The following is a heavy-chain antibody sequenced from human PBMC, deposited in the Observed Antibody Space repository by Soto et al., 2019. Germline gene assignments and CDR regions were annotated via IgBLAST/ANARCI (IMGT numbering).Heavy chain of an antibody. Sequence: EMELLESGGGLVQPGGSLKLSCAASGFTFSSYTMNWVRQAPGRGLEGVSGVSGRGADKFYADSVKGRFTISRDNSKNIVYLQMNSLRGEDTAVYYCAKRLTSGDEGFWGRGTLVTVSS. CDR3: AKRLTSGDEGF. CDR2: VSGRGADK. CDR1: GFTFSSYT. V-gene: IGHV3-23*01. D-gene: IGHD2-21*02. J-gene: IGHJ4*02.